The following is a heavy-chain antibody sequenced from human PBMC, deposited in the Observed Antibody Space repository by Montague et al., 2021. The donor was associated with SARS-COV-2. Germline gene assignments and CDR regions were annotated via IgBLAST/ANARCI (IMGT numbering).Heavy chain of an antibody. CDR3: ARESGYSSGWRYYYVMDV. CDR1: GGSISNYS. J-gene: IGHJ6*02. D-gene: IGHD6-19*01. CDR2: LYTSGST. V-gene: IGHV4-4*07. Sequence: SETLSLTCTVSGGSISNYSWTWIRQPAGKGLEWIGRLYTSGSTPXXPSXXXRVPMSVDTSKNQFSLNVTSVTAADTAIYYCARESGYSSGWRYYYVMDVWGQGTTVTVS.